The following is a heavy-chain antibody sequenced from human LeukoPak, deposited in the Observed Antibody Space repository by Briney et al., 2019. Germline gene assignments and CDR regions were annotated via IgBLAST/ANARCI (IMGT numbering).Heavy chain of an antibody. Sequence: GGSLRLSCAASGFTFSSYAMSWVRQAPGKGLEWVSAISGSGGSTYYADSVKGRFTISRDNSKDTLYLQMNSLRAEDTAVYYCAKRGFGSRGSGYYYGMDVWGQGTTVTV. V-gene: IGHV3-23*01. CDR2: ISGSGGST. CDR1: GFTFSSYA. J-gene: IGHJ6*02. CDR3: AKRGFGSRGSGYYYGMDV. D-gene: IGHD2-2*01.